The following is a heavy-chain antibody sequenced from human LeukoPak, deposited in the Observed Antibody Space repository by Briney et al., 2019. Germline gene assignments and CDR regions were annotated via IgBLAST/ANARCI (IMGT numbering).Heavy chain of an antibody. CDR2: MNPNSGNT. J-gene: IGHJ3*02. CDR3: ARGSSSSVDAFDI. V-gene: IGHV1-8*01. Sequence: ASVKVSCKASGYTFTSYDINWVRQTTGQGLEWMGWMNPNSGNTGYAQKFQGRVTMTRNTSISTAYMELSSLRSEDTAVYYCARGSSSSVDAFDIWGQGTMVTVS. D-gene: IGHD6-13*01. CDR1: GYTFTSYD.